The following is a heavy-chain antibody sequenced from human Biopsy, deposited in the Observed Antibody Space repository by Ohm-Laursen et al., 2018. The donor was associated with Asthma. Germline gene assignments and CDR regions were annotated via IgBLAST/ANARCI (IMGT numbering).Heavy chain of an antibody. CDR3: ASDFPKDYVRYNFQF. Sequence: ASVKVSCKISGYSLTDLSMHWVRQAPGQGLEWMGGHDHEEGGTVNARRFQGRVTMTEDTSTDTAYVELSSLSSDDTAVYYCASDFPKDYVRYNFQFWGQGTQVAVSS. V-gene: IGHV1-24*01. J-gene: IGHJ4*02. D-gene: IGHD4-17*01. CDR2: HDHEEGGT. CDR1: GYSLTDLS.